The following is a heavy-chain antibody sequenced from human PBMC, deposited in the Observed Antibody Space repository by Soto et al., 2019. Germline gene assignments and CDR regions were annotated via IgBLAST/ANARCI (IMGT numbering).Heavy chain of an antibody. CDR3: ARGYYDSSGYRGAFDI. V-gene: IGHV1-46*03. J-gene: IGHJ3*02. CDR2: INPSGGST. CDR1: GYTFTSYY. D-gene: IGHD3-22*01. Sequence: ASVKVSCKASGYTFTSYYMHWVRQAPGQGLEWMGIINPSGGSTSYAQKFQGGVTMTRDTSTSTVYMELSSLRSEDAAVYYCARGYYDSSGYRGAFDIWGQGTMVTVSS.